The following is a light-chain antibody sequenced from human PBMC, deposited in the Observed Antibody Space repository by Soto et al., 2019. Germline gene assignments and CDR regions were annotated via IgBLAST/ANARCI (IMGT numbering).Light chain of an antibody. CDR3: SSYTTNSTYV. J-gene: IGLJ1*01. CDR1: SSDIGGYNY. Sequence: QSVLTQPASVSGSDGQSITISCTGTSSDIGGYNYVSWYQHHPGKAPTLMIYEVSHRPSGVSHRFSGSKSGNTASLTISGLQADDETDYYCSSYTTNSTYVLGTGTKVTVL. V-gene: IGLV2-14*01. CDR2: EVS.